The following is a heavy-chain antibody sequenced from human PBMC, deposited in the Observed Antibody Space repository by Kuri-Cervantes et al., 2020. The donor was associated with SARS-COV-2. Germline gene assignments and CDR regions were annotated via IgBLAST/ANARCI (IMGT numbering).Heavy chain of an antibody. CDR3: ARGGGNEDYYYGMDV. CDR2: FFTNGST. CDR1: GVSVSNSLSS. V-gene: IGHV4-61*02. D-gene: IGHD4-23*01. J-gene: IGHJ6*02. Sequence: SETLSLTCSVSGVSVSNSLSSWSWIRQPAGKGLEWVGRFFTNGSTNFNPSLKSRVTISVDTSKNQFSLKLSSVTAADTAVYYCARGGGNEDYYYGMDVWGQGTTVTVSS.